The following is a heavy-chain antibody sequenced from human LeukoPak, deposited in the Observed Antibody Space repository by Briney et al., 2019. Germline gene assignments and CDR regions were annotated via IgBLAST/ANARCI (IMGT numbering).Heavy chain of an antibody. J-gene: IGHJ2*01. D-gene: IGHD1-1*01. V-gene: IGHV4-30-2*01. CDR1: GGSISRGGYS. CDR3: AKGGTVAWYFDL. Sequence: SQTLSLTCAVSGGSISRGGYSWSWIRQPPGKGLEWIGYIYHSGSTYYNPSLKSRVTISVDRSKNQFSLKLNSVTAADTAIYYCAKGGTVAWYFDLWGRGILVTVSS. CDR2: IYHSGST.